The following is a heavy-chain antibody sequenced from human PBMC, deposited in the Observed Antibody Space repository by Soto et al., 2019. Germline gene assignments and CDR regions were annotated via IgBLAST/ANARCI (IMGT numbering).Heavy chain of an antibody. D-gene: IGHD5-18*01. Sequence: QVQLVESGGGVVQPGRSLRLSCAASGFTFSSYGMHWVRQAPGKGLEWVAVISYDGSNKYYADSVKGRFTISRDNSKNTLYRQRNSLRAEDTAVYYCAAGYSYDHWGQGTLVTVSS. CDR2: ISYDGSNK. J-gene: IGHJ4*02. CDR3: AAGYSYDH. V-gene: IGHV3-30*03. CDR1: GFTFSSYG.